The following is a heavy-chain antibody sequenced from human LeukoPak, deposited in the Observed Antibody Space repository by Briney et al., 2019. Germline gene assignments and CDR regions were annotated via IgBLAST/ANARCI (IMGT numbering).Heavy chain of an antibody. V-gene: IGHV4-34*01. CDR2: INHSGST. Sequence: SETLSLTCAVYGGSFSGYYWSWIRQPPGKGLEWIGEINHSGSTNYNPSLKSRVTISVDTSKHQFSLKLSSVTAADTAVYYCARRSALLVRGAFDIWGQGTVVTVSS. D-gene: IGHD6-6*01. J-gene: IGHJ3*02. CDR1: GGSFSGYY. CDR3: ARRSALLVRGAFDI.